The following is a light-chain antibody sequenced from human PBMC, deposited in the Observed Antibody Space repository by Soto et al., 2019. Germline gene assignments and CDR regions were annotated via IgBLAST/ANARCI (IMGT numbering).Light chain of an antibody. CDR2: LGS. Sequence: EIVMTQSPLSLPVTPGEPASISCRSSQSLLHSNGYNFLNWYLQKPGQSPQLLIFLGSNRASGVPDRFSGSGSASDFTLIISRVEAEDVGVYYCMQALQTWTFGQGTKVEIK. CDR3: MQALQTWT. J-gene: IGKJ1*01. CDR1: QSLLHSNGYNF. V-gene: IGKV2-28*01.